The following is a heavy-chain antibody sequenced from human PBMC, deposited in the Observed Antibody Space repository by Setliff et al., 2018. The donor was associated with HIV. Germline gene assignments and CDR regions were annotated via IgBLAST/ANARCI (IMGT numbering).Heavy chain of an antibody. J-gene: IGHJ5*01. D-gene: IGHD3-9*01. V-gene: IGHV3-30*02. CDR3: SKSQDILSWNWFDS. CDR2: ISSDGNEK. CDR1: GFIFSAYN. Sequence: GGSLRLSCAASGFIFSAYNMHWARQAPGKGLEWVTFISSDGNEKYYVDSVKGRFTISRDNSRNTLFLQMNSLTTEDTAVYYCSKSQDILSWNWFDSWGQGTQVTVSS.